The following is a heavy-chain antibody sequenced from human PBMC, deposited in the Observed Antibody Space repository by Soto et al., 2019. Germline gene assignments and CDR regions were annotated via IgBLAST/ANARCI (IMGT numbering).Heavy chain of an antibody. Sequence: SETLSLTCAVYGGSFSGYYWSWIRQPPGKGLEWIGEINHSGSTNYNPSLKSRVTISVDTSKNQFSLKLSSVTAADTAVYYCAGGVIELERGYYYYMDVSGKATTVSVSS. CDR1: GGSFSGYY. V-gene: IGHV4-34*01. J-gene: IGHJ6*03. D-gene: IGHD1-1*01. CDR3: AGGVIELERGYYYYMDV. CDR2: INHSGST.